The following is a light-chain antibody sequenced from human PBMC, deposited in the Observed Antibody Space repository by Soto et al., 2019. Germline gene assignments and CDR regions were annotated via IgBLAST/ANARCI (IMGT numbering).Light chain of an antibody. Sequence: QSVLTQPASVSGSPGQSITISCTGTSSDVGGYNYVSWYQQQAGKAPKLIIHEVSNRPSGVSNRFSGSKSGNTASLTISGLQAEAEADYYCDSYTSSRAYVFGIGTKLTVL. CDR1: SSDVGGYNY. CDR3: DSYTSSRAYV. CDR2: EVS. J-gene: IGLJ1*01. V-gene: IGLV2-14*01.